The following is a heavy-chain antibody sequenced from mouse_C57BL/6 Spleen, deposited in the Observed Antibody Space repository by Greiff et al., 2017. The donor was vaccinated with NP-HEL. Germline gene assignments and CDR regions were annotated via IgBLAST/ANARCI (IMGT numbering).Heavy chain of an antibody. CDR1: GYTFTSYW. Sequence: VQLQQPGAELVMPGASVKLSCKASGYTFTSYWMHWVKQRPGQGLEWIGEIDPSDSYTNYNQKFKGKSTLTADKSSSTAYMQLSSLTSEDSAVYCCTRKRGMDYWGQGTSVTVSS. V-gene: IGHV1-69*01. CDR3: TRKRGMDY. CDR2: IDPSDSYT. J-gene: IGHJ4*01.